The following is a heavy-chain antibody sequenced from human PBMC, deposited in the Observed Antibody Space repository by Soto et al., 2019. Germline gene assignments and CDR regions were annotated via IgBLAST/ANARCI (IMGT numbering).Heavy chain of an antibody. Sequence: QVQLVQSGAEVKKPGSSVKVSCKASGGTFSSYAISWVRQAPGQGLAWMGGIIPIFGTANYAQKFQGRVTITADESTSTAYMELSSLRSEDTAVYYCARSNKNIVVVPAAIELDYWGQGTLVTVSS. CDR3: ARSNKNIVVVPAAIELDY. J-gene: IGHJ4*02. D-gene: IGHD2-2*02. CDR2: IIPIFGTA. CDR1: GGTFSSYA. V-gene: IGHV1-69*01.